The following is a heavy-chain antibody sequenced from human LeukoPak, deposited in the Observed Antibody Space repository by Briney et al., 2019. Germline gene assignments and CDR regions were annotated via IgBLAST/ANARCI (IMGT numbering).Heavy chain of an antibody. J-gene: IGHJ4*02. V-gene: IGHV4-39*07. Sequence: ASETLSLTCTVSGGSISSSSYYWGWIRQPPGKGLEWIGTIYSGGTTYYSPSLKSRVTISLDTSKNQFSLKLSSVTAADTAVDYCARGPDDYWGQGTLVTVSS. CDR2: IYSGGTT. CDR1: GGSISSSSYY. D-gene: IGHD1-14*01. CDR3: ARGPDDY.